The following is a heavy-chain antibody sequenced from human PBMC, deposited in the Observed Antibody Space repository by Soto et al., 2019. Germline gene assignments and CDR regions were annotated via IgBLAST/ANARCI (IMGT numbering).Heavy chain of an antibody. CDR1: GASITTYY. D-gene: IGHD6-19*01. Sequence: PSETLSLTCDVSGASITTYYWTWIRQAPGKGLEWIGNAYHTGSTDYNSSLKSRVTISVDTSKNQFSLNMNSVTAADTTVYYCARRLFGSGWTLDSWGQGALVT. CDR2: AYHTGST. J-gene: IGHJ4*02. CDR3: ARRLFGSGWTLDS. V-gene: IGHV4-59*01.